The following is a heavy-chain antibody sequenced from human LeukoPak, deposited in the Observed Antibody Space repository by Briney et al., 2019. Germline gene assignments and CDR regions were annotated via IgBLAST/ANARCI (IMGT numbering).Heavy chain of an antibody. CDR1: GGSFSGYY. V-gene: IGHV4-34*01. Sequence: SETLSLTCAAYGGSFSGYYWSWIRQPPGKGLEWIGEINHSGSTNYNPSLKSRVTISVDTSKNQFSLKLSSVTAADTAVYYCARGSITGTTAWFDPWGQGTLVTVSS. D-gene: IGHD1-7*01. J-gene: IGHJ5*02. CDR3: ARGSITGTTAWFDP. CDR2: INHSGST.